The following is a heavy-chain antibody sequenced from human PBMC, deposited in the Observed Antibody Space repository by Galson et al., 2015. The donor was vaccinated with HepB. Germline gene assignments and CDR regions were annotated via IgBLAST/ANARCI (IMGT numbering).Heavy chain of an antibody. Sequence: SETLSLTCTVSGGSISSSSYYWGWIRQPPGKGLEWIGSIYYSGSTYYNPSLKSRVTISVDTSKNQFSLKLSSVTAADTAVYYCARHRGLQPRFGELLYYFGYWGQGTLVTVSS. D-gene: IGHD3-10*01. J-gene: IGHJ4*02. CDR3: ARHRGLQPRFGELLYYFGY. CDR2: IYYSGST. CDR1: GGSISSSSYY. V-gene: IGHV4-39*01.